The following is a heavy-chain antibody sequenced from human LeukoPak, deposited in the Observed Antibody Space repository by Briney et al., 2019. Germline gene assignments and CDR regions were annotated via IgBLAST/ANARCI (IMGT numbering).Heavy chain of an antibody. D-gene: IGHD1-26*01. V-gene: IGHV3-72*01. Sequence: GGSLRLSCTASGFPFSDYYIDWVRQAPGKGLEWVGRSRPKANGYTTDYAASVKGRFSISRDDSKNSLDLQMNSLKTEDTAVYYCTRVLRIVGATITDYWGQGTLVTVSS. CDR2: SRPKANGYTT. CDR1: GFPFSDYY. CDR3: TRVLRIVGATITDY. J-gene: IGHJ4*02.